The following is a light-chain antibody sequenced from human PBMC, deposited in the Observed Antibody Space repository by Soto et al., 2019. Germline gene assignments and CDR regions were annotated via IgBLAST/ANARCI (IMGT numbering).Light chain of an antibody. CDR3: KSYAGSNTYV. Sequence: QSALTQPPSASGSPGQSVTISCTGTKNDIGVYDFVSWYQHHPGKSPRLIMYEVVQRPSGVPDRFSGYKSGNTASLTVSGLQAADEADYFCKSYAGSNTYVFGSGTKLTVL. CDR2: EVV. V-gene: IGLV2-8*01. J-gene: IGLJ1*01. CDR1: KNDIGVYDF.